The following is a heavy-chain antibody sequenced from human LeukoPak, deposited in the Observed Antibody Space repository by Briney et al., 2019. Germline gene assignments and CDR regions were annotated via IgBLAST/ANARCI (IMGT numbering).Heavy chain of an antibody. J-gene: IGHJ5*02. CDR1: GGSISTYY. Sequence: SETLSLTCTVSGGSISTYYWSWIRQPPGKGLEWIGYIYYSGSGNNNPSLKSRVTMSVDTSKNQFSLKLSSVTAADTAVYYCARGRTNSTSWYFSPWGRGTLVTVSS. CDR2: IYYSGSG. V-gene: IGHV4-59*01. CDR3: ARGRTNSTSWYFSP. D-gene: IGHD6-13*01.